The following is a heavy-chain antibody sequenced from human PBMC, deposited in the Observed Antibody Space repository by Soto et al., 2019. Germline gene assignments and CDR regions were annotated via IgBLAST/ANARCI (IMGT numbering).Heavy chain of an antibody. J-gene: IGHJ4*02. CDR1: GDSISSGYH. D-gene: IGHD1-20*01. CDR2: IYHSGTT. Sequence: PSETLSLTCAVSGDSISSGYHWAWIRQPPGKGLEWVASIYHSGTTYYNPSLTSRVTISVDTSKNQFSLKLSAVTAADTAVYYCATSQKGYNWNYFDHWGQGALVTVSS. CDR3: ATSQKGYNWNYFDH. V-gene: IGHV4-38-2*01.